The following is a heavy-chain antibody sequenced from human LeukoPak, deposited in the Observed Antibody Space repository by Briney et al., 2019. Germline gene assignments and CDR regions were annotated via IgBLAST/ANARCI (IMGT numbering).Heavy chain of an antibody. CDR3: ARDPPQFGVVTNFDY. CDR1: GFTFSSYW. V-gene: IGHV3-74*01. Sequence: PGGSLRLSCAASGFTFSSYWMHWVRQAPGKGLVWVSRINSDGSSTSYADSVKGRFTISRDNAKNSLYLQMNSLRAEDTAVYYCARDPPQFGVVTNFDYWGQGTLVTVSS. CDR2: INSDGSST. J-gene: IGHJ4*02. D-gene: IGHD3-3*01.